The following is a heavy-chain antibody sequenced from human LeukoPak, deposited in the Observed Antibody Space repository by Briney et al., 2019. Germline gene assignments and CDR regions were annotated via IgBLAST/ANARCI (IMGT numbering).Heavy chain of an antibody. D-gene: IGHD1-1*01. CDR3: MRDVHNWNDDY. CDR1: GYTFTDYT. Sequence: ASVKVSCKASGYTFTDYTMHWVRQAPGQGLECMGWINPKDGYTKYSEKFQGRVTVTADASINTVYMQLNRLRSDDTAVYFCMRDVHNWNDDYWGPGTLLTVSS. J-gene: IGHJ4*02. V-gene: IGHV1-2*02. CDR2: INPKDGYT.